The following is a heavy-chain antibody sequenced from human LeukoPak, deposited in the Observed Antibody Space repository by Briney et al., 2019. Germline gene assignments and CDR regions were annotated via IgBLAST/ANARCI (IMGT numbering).Heavy chain of an antibody. J-gene: IGHJ4*02. CDR1: RYTFIDCY. D-gene: IGHD2-2*01. Sequence: ASVKVSCKASRYTFIDCYIHWVRQAPGQGLEWMGWINPDSGGTNCAQKFQGRVTVTRDTSINTAYMDLRWLRSDDTGIYYCVRGGSRYCSGTSCPLFDFWGQGTLVTVSS. CDR3: VRGGSRYCSGTSCPLFDF. V-gene: IGHV1-2*02. CDR2: INPDSGGT.